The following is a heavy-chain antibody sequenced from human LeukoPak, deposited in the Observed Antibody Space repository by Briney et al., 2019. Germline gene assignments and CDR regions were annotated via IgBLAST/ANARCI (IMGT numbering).Heavy chain of an antibody. CDR1: GYTFTGYY. CDR3: ARVLPYYYDSSGYYDDAFDI. Sequence: ASVKVSCKASGYTFTGYYMHWVRQAPGQGLEWMGWINPTSGGTNYAQKFQGRVTMTRDTSISTAYMELSRLRSDDTAVYYCARVLPYYYDSSGYYDDAFDIWGQGTMVTVSS. D-gene: IGHD3-22*01. CDR2: INPTSGGT. V-gene: IGHV1-2*02. J-gene: IGHJ3*02.